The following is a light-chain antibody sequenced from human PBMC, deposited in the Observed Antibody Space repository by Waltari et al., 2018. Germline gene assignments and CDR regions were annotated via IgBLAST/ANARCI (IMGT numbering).Light chain of an antibody. CDR1: SSDVGRYDR. CDR2: GVT. J-gene: IGLJ1*01. CDR3: SSYTTSSTFV. V-gene: IGLV2-18*02. Sequence: QSPLTQPPSVSGSPGQSVTISCTGTSSDVGRYDRVSWYQPSPGTAPKLLIYGVTRRPSGVPDRLSGSKSGNTASLTISGLQAEDEGDYYCSSYTTSSTFVFGTGTEVTVL.